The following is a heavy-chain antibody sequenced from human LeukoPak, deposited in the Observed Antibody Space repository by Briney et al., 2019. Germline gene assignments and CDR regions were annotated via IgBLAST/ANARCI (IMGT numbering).Heavy chain of an antibody. D-gene: IGHD2-15*01. CDR1: GFTFSTYA. CDR3: AKPRRMMVASLHFDC. V-gene: IGHV3-23*01. Sequence: GGSLRLSCAASGFTFSTYAMSWVRQAPGQGLEWVSAIVNSGGSTYYADSVKGRFTISRDNSKNTLYLQMNSLSAEDTAVYYCAKPRRMMVASLHFDCWGQGTLVTVSS. CDR2: IVNSGGST. J-gene: IGHJ4*02.